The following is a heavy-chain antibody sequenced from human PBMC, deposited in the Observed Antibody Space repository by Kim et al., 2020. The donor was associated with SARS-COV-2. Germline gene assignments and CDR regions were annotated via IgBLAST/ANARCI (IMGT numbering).Heavy chain of an antibody. Sequence: GGSLRLSCAASGFTFSSYAMSWVRQAPGKGLEWVPAISGSGGSTYYADSVKGRFTISRDNSKNTLYLQMNSLRAEDTAVYYCAKDNVPQLPSGLEDYRGQGTLVTVSS. CDR3: AKDNVPQLPSGLEDY. D-gene: IGHD1-26*01. CDR2: ISGSGGST. V-gene: IGHV3-23*01. J-gene: IGHJ4*02. CDR1: GFTFSSYA.